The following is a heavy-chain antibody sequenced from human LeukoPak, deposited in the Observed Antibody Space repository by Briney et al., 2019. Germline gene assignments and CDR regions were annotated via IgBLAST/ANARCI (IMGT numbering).Heavy chain of an antibody. D-gene: IGHD3-9*01. CDR2: LSYDGSKK. Sequence: PGGSLRLSCAASGFTFSSYAMHWVRQAPGKGLEWVAVLSYDGSKKYCADSVKGRFTISRDNSKNTVYLQMNSLRAEDTAVYYCARDYDILTGPDYWGQGTLVTVSS. CDR3: ARDYDILTGPDY. CDR1: GFTFSSYA. J-gene: IGHJ4*02. V-gene: IGHV3-30*04.